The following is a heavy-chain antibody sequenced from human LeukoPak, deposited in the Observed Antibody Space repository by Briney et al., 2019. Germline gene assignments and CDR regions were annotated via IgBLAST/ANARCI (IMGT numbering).Heavy chain of an antibody. D-gene: IGHD1-1*01. Sequence: PSETLSLTCTVSGGSISSGGYYWSWIRQHPGKGLEWIGYVYYSGSTYYNPSLKSRVAMSVDTPKNQFFLKLNSATAADTARYYCAKDPGRRRNFDYLGQGTPVTVSS. CDR3: AKDPGRRRNFDY. CDR1: GGSISSGGYY. CDR2: VYYSGST. V-gene: IGHV4-31*03. J-gene: IGHJ4*02.